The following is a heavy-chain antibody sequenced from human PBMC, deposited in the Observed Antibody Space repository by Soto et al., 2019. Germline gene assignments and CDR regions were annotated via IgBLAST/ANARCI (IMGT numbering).Heavy chain of an antibody. CDR3: ARAQNFYDPGRFAP. CDR1: GGNFSSYA. Sequence: KVSCKASGGNFSSYAISWVRQAPGQGLEWMGGIIPIFGTANYAQKFQGRVTITADKSTSTAYMELSSLRSEDTAVYYCARAQNFYDPGRFAPWGQGTLVPVSS. D-gene: IGHD3-3*01. V-gene: IGHV1-69*06. J-gene: IGHJ5*02. CDR2: IIPIFGTA.